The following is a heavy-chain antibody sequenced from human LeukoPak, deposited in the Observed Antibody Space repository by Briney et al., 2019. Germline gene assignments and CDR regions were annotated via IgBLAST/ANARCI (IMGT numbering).Heavy chain of an antibody. J-gene: IGHJ3*02. CDR3: ARPDCSGGCCYSIGAFDI. CDR1: GFTFSRYS. V-gene: IGHV3-48*01. Sequence: PGGSLRLSCAASGFTFSRYSMNWVRQAPGKGLEWVSYISSSSSTIYYADSVKGRFTISRDNAKNSLYLQMNSLRAEDTAVYYCARPDCSGGCCYSIGAFDIWGQGTMVTVSS. D-gene: IGHD2-15*01. CDR2: ISSSSSTI.